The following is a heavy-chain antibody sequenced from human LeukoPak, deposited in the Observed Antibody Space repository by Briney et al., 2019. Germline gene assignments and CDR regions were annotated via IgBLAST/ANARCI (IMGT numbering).Heavy chain of an antibody. V-gene: IGHV3-7*03. CDR2: IKQDGSEK. CDR3: ARDKGLYYYGMDV. Sequence: GGSLRLSCAASGFTFSNYGIHWVRQAPGKGLEWVANIKQDGSEKYYVDSVKGRFTISRDNAKNLLYLQMNSLRAEDTAVHYCARDKGLYYYGMDVWGQGTTVTVSS. J-gene: IGHJ6*02. CDR1: GFTFSNYG.